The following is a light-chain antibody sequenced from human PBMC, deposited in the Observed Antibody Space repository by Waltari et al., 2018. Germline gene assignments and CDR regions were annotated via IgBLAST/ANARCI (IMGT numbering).Light chain of an antibody. CDR3: SSYSTTSAVV. CDR2: DVA. CDR1: SSDVGGHKY. J-gene: IGLJ2*01. Sequence: QSALTQPASVSGSPGQSISVSCKGTSSDVGGHKYVSWYQHHPGKAPKLLIYDVAKRPSGVSDRFSGSKTGNTASLTISGLRAEDEAFYYCSSYSTTSAVVFGGGTKMTVL. V-gene: IGLV2-14*03.